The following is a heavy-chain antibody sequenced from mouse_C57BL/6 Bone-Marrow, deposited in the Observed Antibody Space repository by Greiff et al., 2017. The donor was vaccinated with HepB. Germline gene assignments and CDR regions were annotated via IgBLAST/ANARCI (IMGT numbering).Heavy chain of an antibody. CDR1: GYAFTNYL. J-gene: IGHJ3*01. Sequence: QVQLQQSGAELVRPGTSVKVSCKASGYAFTNYLIEWVKQRPGQGLEWIGVINPGSGGTNYNEKFKGQATLTADKSSSTAYMQLSSLTSEDSAVYFCAREALYYGNYGFAYWGQGTLVTVSA. V-gene: IGHV1-54*01. CDR3: AREALYYGNYGFAY. CDR2: INPGSGGT. D-gene: IGHD2-1*01.